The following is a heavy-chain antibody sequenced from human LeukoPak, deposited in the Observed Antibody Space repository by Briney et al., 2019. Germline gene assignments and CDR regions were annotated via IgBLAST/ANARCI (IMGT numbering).Heavy chain of an antibody. J-gene: IGHJ6*02. V-gene: IGHV4-4*07. Sequence: SETLSLTCTVSGGSISSYYWSWIRQPAGKGLEWIGRIYTSGSTNYNPSLKSRVTMSVDTSKNQFSLKLSSVTAADTAVHYCARDSISGSYSGYYYGMDVWGQGTTVTVSS. CDR1: GGSISSYY. CDR2: IYTSGST. D-gene: IGHD1-26*01. CDR3: ARDSISGSYSGYYYGMDV.